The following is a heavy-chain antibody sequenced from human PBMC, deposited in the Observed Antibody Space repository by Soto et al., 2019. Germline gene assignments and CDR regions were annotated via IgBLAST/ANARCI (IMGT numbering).Heavy chain of an antibody. CDR1: GFPFRSYA. D-gene: IGHD3-10*01. CDR3: AKVHGSGSYNNFPDY. V-gene: IGHV3-23*01. CDR2: ISGSGGST. J-gene: IGHJ4*02. Sequence: EVQLLESGGGFVQPGGSLGLSCAASGFPFRSYAMTWVHQAPGKGLEWVSLISGSGGSTYYADSVKGRFTISRDNSRDTLYLQMNSLRAEDTAVYHCAKVHGSGSYNNFPDYWGQGTLVTVSS.